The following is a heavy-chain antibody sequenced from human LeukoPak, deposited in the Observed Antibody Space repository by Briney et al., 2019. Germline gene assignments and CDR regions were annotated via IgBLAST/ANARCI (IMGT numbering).Heavy chain of an antibody. CDR2: ISGSGDTT. CDR3: AKESQEGSAFDI. J-gene: IGHJ3*02. Sequence: GGPLRLPCAASGFPFNNYALTWLHQAPEKGLEWVSTISGSGDTTYYADSVQGRFTISRDNSKNTLYLQMSSLRVEDTALYYCAKESQEGSAFDIWGQGTMVTVSS. CDR1: GFPFNNYA. D-gene: IGHD1-26*01. V-gene: IGHV3-23*01.